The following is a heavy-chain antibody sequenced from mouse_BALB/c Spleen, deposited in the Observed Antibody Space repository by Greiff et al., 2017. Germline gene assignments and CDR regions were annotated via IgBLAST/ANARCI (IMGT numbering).Heavy chain of an antibody. CDR3: TRFPTMITTGYAMDY. Sequence: QVQLQQSGAELVKPGASVQLSCKASGYTFTSYYMYWVKQRPGQGLEWIGEINPSNGGTNFNEKFKSKATLTVDKSSSTAYMQLSSLTSEDSAVYYCTRFPTMITTGYAMDYWGQGTSVTVSS. J-gene: IGHJ4*01. CDR2: INPSNGGT. V-gene: IGHV1S81*02. D-gene: IGHD2-4*01. CDR1: GYTFTSYY.